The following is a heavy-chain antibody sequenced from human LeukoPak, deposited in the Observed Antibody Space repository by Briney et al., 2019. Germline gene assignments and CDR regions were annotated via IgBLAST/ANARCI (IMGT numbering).Heavy chain of an antibody. J-gene: IGHJ4*02. CDR2: IYYSGST. V-gene: IGHV4-39*01. D-gene: IGHD3-3*01. Sequence: PSETLSLTCTVSGGSISSSSYYWGWIRQPPGKSLEWIGSIYYSGSTYYNPSLKSRVTISVDTSKNQFSLKLSSVTAADTAVYYCARLPNWSGYRIYYFDYWGQGTLVTVSS. CDR1: GGSISSSSYY. CDR3: ARLPNWSGYRIYYFDY.